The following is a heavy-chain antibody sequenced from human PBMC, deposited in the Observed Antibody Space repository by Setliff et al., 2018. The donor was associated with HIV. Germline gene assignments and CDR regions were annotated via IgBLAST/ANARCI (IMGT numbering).Heavy chain of an antibody. J-gene: IGHJ4*02. Sequence: PSETLSLTCAVYGGSLSGHFWSWIRQPPGKGLEWIGEINRSGSTNYNSSLKSRVTMSVDTSKSQFSLKLASVTAADTAIYYCARQSTMAAAAFDYWGQGTLVTVSS. D-gene: IGHD6-13*01. CDR3: ARQSTMAAAAFDY. V-gene: IGHV4-34*01. CDR2: INRSGST. CDR1: GGSLSGHF.